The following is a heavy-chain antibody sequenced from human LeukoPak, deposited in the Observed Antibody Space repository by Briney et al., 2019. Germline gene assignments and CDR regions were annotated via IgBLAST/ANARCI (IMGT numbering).Heavy chain of an antibody. Sequence: ASVKVSRKASGYTFTGYYMRWVRQAPGQGLEWMGGIIPIFGTANYAQKFQGRVTITADESTSTAYMELSSLRSEDTAVYYCARSMYYYDSSGPFDYWGQGTLVTVSS. V-gene: IGHV1-69*13. CDR3: ARSMYYYDSSGPFDY. D-gene: IGHD3-22*01. J-gene: IGHJ4*02. CDR1: GYTFTGYY. CDR2: IIPIFGTA.